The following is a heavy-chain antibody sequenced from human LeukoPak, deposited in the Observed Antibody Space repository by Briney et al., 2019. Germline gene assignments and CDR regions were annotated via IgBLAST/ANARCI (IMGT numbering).Heavy chain of an antibody. CDR1: GGSISSYY. CDR2: IYYSGST. CDR3: AGYDAAAGMYYFDY. J-gene: IGHJ4*02. D-gene: IGHD6-13*01. Sequence: SETLSLTCTVSGGSISSYYWSWIRQPPGKGLEWIGYIYYSGSTNYNPSLKSRVTISVDTSKNQFSLKLSSVTAADTAVYYCAGYDAAAGMYYFDYWGQGTLVTVSS. V-gene: IGHV4-59*01.